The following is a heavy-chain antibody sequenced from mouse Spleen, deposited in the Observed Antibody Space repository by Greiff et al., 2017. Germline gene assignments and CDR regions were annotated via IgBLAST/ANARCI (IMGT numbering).Heavy chain of an antibody. J-gene: IGHJ4*01. CDR3: ARSGHYDEYYYAMDY. CDR2: INPNYGTT. Sequence: VQLKQSGPELVKPGASVKISCKASVYSFTDYNMNWVKQSNGKSLEWIGVINPNYGTTSYNQKFKGKATLTVDQSSSTAYMQLNSLTSEDSAVYYCARSGHYDEYYYAMDYWGQGTSVTVSS. D-gene: IGHD2-4*01. CDR1: VYSFTDYN. V-gene: IGHV1-39*01.